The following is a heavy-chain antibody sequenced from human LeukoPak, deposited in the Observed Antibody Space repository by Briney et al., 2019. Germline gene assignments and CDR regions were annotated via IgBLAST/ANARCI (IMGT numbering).Heavy chain of an antibody. Sequence: AGGSLRLSCAASGFTFSSYWMSWVRQAPGKGLEWVANIKQDGSEKYYVDSVKGRFTISRDNAKNSLYLQMNSLRAEDTAVYYCARGTMFVVVIVAYWGQGTLVTVSS. V-gene: IGHV3-7*01. CDR1: GFTFSSYW. J-gene: IGHJ4*02. CDR2: IKQDGSEK. D-gene: IGHD3-3*01. CDR3: ARGTMFVVVIVAY.